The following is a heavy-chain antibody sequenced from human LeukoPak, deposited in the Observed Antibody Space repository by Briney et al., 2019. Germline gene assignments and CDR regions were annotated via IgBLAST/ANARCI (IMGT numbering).Heavy chain of an antibody. CDR1: GFTFSSYG. Sequence: GGSLRLSCAASGFTFSSYGMHWVRQAPGKGLEWVAFIRYDGSNKYYADSVKGRFTISRDNSKNTLYLQMNSLRAEDTAVYYCANGIAVAGPIHSWGQGTLVTVSS. J-gene: IGHJ4*02. D-gene: IGHD6-19*01. V-gene: IGHV3-30*02. CDR3: ANGIAVAGPIHS. CDR2: IRYDGSNK.